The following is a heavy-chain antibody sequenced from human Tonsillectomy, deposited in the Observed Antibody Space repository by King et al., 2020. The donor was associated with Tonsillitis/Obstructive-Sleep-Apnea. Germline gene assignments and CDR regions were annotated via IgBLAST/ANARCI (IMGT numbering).Heavy chain of an antibody. V-gene: IGHV3-30*18. CDR2: MSCDGSNK. CDR3: AKEGSRGDFDY. D-gene: IGHD2-15*01. Sequence: VQLVESGGGVVQPGRSLRLSCAASGFTFSNYGMHWVRQAPGKGLEWVAGMSCDGSNKYYADSVKGRFTISRDNSKNTLYLQMNSLTADDTTVYYCAKEGSRGDFDYWGQGTLVTVSS. J-gene: IGHJ4*02. CDR1: GFTFSNYG.